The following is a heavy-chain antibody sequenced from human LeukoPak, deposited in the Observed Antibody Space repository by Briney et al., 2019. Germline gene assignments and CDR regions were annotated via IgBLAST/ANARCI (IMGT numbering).Heavy chain of an antibody. D-gene: IGHD2-2*01. CDR2: IKLDGSEK. J-gene: IGHJ3*02. Sequence: GGSLRLSCAASGFTFSNYWMSWVRQAPGKGLEWVANIKLDGSEKYYVDSVKGRFSISRDNAKNSLYLQMNSLRAEDTAVYYCARGTYAFDIWGQGTMVTVSS. CDR1: GFTFSNYW. CDR3: ARGTYAFDI. V-gene: IGHV3-7*04.